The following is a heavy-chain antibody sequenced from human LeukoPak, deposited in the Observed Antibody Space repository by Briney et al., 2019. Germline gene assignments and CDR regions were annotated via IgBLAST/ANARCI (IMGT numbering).Heavy chain of an antibody. CDR3: AGGPGNIVVVPAAKNWFDP. Sequence: SETLSLTCAVYGGSFSGYYWSWIRQPPGKGLEWIGEINHSGSTNYNPSLKSRVTISVDTSKNQFSLKLSSVTAADTAVYYCAGGPGNIVVVPAAKNWFDPWGQGTLVTVSS. D-gene: IGHD2-2*01. J-gene: IGHJ5*02. CDR1: GGSFSGYY. CDR2: INHSGST. V-gene: IGHV4-34*01.